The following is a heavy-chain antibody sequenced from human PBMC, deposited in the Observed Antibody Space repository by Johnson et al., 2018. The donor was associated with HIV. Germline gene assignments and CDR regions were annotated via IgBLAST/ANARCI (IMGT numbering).Heavy chain of an antibody. D-gene: IGHD5-12*01. Sequence: QVQLVESGGGVVQPGRSLRVSCGASGFTFSSHDMHWVRQAPGKGLEWVAVISFDGSNKYYTESLKGQFTISRCNSKNTLYLQMNSLRTDVTAVYYCASGDDDGVWGQGTWVTVSS. CDR3: ASGDDDGV. CDR1: GFTFSSHD. V-gene: IGHV3-30*03. J-gene: IGHJ3*01. CDR2: ISFDGSNK.